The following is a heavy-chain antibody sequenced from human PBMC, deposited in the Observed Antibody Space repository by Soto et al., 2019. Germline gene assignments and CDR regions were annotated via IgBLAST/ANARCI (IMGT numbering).Heavy chain of an antibody. Sequence: SETLSLTCTVSGGSISSGGYYWSWIRQHPGKGLEWIGYIYYSGSTYYNPSLKSRVTISVDTSKNQFSLKLSSVTAADTAVYYCARVGKYAWGSYRSREAFDIWGQGTMVTVSS. D-gene: IGHD3-16*02. CDR1: GGSISSGGYY. J-gene: IGHJ3*02. CDR2: IYYSGST. V-gene: IGHV4-31*03. CDR3: ARVGKYAWGSYRSREAFDI.